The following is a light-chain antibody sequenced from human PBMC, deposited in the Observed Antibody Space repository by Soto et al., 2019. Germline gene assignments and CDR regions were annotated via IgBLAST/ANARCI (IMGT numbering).Light chain of an antibody. CDR1: QSVSSY. CDR2: DAS. Sequence: EIVLTQSPGTLSLSPGERATLSCRASQSVSSYLACYQQKPGQAPRLLIYDASNRATGIPARFSGSGSGTDFTLTISSLEPEDFAVYYCQQRSNWPPLTFGPGTKVDIK. CDR3: QQRSNWPPLT. V-gene: IGKV3-11*01. J-gene: IGKJ3*01.